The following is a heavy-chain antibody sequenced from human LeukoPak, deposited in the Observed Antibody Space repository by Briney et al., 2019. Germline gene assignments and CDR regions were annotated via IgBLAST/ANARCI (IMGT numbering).Heavy chain of an antibody. CDR1: GFTFSNYA. J-gene: IGHJ3*02. D-gene: IGHD3-3*01. CDR2: IKQDGSEK. Sequence: GGSLRLSCAASGFTFSNYAMSWVRQAPGKGLEWVANIKQDGSEKYYVDSVKGRFTISRDNAKNSLYQQMNSLRADDTAVYYCASKTPYMSVLRFLEWPRGDAFDTWGQGTMVTVSS. CDR3: ASKTPYMSVLRFLEWPRGDAFDT. V-gene: IGHV3-7*03.